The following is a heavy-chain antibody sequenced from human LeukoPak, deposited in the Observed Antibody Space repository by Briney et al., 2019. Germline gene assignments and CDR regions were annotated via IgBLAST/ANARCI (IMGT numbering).Heavy chain of an antibody. CDR2: INHSGST. D-gene: IGHD6-19*01. J-gene: IGHJ6*03. V-gene: IGHV4-34*01. Sequence: SETLSLTCTVSGGSISSYYWSWIRQPPGKGLEWIGEINHSGSTNYNPSLKSRVTISVDTSKNQFSLKLSSVTAADTAVYYCARLGSGWYYYYYYMDVWGKGTTVTVSS. CDR3: ARLGSGWYYYYYYMDV. CDR1: GGSISSYY.